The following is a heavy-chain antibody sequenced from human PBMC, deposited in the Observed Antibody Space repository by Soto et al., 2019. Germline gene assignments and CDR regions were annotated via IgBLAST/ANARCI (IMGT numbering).Heavy chain of an antibody. D-gene: IGHD4-4*01. CDR2: ISYDGSNK. V-gene: IGHV3-30-3*01. J-gene: IGHJ4*02. Sequence: PGGSLRLSCAASGFTFSSYAMHWVRQAPGKGLEWVAVISYDGSNKYYAGSVKGRFTISRDNSKNTLYLQMNSLRAEDTAVYYCASFPPQYSPHFDYWGQGTLVTVSS. CDR1: GFTFSSYA. CDR3: ASFPPQYSPHFDY.